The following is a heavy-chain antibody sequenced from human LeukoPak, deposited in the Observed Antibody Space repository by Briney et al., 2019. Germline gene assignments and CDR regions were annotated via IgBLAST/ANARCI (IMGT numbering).Heavy chain of an antibody. CDR2: ISAYNGNT. V-gene: IGHV1-18*01. CDR1: GYTFTSYG. Sequence: ASVKVSCKASGYTFTSYGISWVRQAPGQGLEWMGWISAYNGNTNYAQKLQGRVTMTTDTSTSTAYMELRSLRSDDTAVYYCARDPTQWQLVPFDYWGQGTLVTVSS. J-gene: IGHJ4*02. CDR3: ARDPTQWQLVPFDY. D-gene: IGHD6-6*01.